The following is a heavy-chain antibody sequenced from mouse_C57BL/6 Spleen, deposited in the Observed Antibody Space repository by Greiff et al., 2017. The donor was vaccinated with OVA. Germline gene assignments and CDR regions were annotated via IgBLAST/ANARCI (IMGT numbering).Heavy chain of an antibody. CDR1: LYTFSSSW. J-gene: IGHJ2*01. Sequence: VQLQQPLAELVKRGASVWLSCKAPLYTFSSSWMNGVKQRAGQGLEWIGMIHPNSGSTNYNEKFKSKATLTVDKSSSTAYMQHSSLTSEDTAVYYCAWGAFDYWGQGTTLTVSS. V-gene: IGHV1-64*01. CDR3: AWGAFDY. CDR2: IHPNSGST.